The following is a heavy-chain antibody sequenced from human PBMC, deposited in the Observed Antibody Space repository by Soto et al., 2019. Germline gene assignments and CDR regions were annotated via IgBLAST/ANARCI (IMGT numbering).Heavy chain of an antibody. CDR2: IYYSGST. CDR3: ARHRYSYGVYYFDY. V-gene: IGHV4-59*08. CDR1: GGSISNYY. J-gene: IGHJ4*02. D-gene: IGHD5-18*01. Sequence: QVQLQESGPGLVKPSETLSLTCIVSGGSISNYYWSWIRQPPGKGLEGIGYIYYSGSTNYNPALPSRVTISVDTSKNQFSLKLSSVTAADTAVYNWARHRYSYGVYYFDYWGQGTLVTVSS.